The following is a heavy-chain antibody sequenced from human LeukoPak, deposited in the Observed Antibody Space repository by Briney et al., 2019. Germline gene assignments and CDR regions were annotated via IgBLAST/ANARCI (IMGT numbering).Heavy chain of an antibody. Sequence: GGSLRLSCAASGFTFSSYAMSWVRQAPGKGLEWVSGTSGSGGSTYYAGSVKGRFTISRDNSKNTLYLQMNSLRVEDTAIYYCARASWVSSTDAVRWGQGTLVTVSS. V-gene: IGHV3-23*01. J-gene: IGHJ4*02. CDR3: ARASWVSSTDAVR. CDR2: TSGSGGST. CDR1: GFTFSSYA. D-gene: IGHD3-16*01.